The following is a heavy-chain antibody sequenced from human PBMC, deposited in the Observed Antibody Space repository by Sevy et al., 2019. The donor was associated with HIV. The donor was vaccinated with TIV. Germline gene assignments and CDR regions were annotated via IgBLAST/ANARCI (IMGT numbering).Heavy chain of an antibody. J-gene: IGHJ3*02. Sequence: LSLTCAASGFTVSSNYMSWVRQAPGKGLEWVSVIYSGGSTYYADSVKGRFTISRDNSKNTLYLQMNSLRAEDTAVYYCARGYSGSYYRGDAFDIWGQGTMVTVSS. D-gene: IGHD1-26*01. V-gene: IGHV3-53*01. CDR2: IYSGGST. CDR3: ARGYSGSYYRGDAFDI. CDR1: GFTVSSNY.